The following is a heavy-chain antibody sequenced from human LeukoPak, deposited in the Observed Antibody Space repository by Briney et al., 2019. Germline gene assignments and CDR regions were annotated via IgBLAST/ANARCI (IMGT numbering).Heavy chain of an antibody. CDR2: ISSSSSTI. D-gene: IGHD2-2*01. Sequence: EGSLRLSCAASGFTFSSYSMNWVRQAPGKGLEWVSYISSSSSTIYYADSVKGRFTISRDNAKNSLYLQMNSLRDEDTAVYYCARPHEKVGLFLQYWGQGTLVTVSS. V-gene: IGHV3-48*02. CDR1: GFTFSSYS. J-gene: IGHJ1*01. CDR3: ARPHEKVGLFLQY.